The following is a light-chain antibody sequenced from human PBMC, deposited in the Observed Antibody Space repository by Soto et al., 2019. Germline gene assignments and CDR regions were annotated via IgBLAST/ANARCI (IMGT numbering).Light chain of an antibody. CDR1: QSVSSNY. Sequence: EIVLTQSPGTLSLSPGERATLSCRASQSVSSNYLAWYQQIPGQAPRLLIYGVSSRATDIPDRFSGSGSGTDFTLTISRLEPEDFAVYYCQQYGSSPWTFGQGTKVDIK. J-gene: IGKJ1*01. CDR3: QQYGSSPWT. V-gene: IGKV3-20*01. CDR2: GVS.